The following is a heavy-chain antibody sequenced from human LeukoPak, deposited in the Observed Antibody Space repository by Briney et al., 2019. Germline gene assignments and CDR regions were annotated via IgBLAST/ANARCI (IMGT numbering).Heavy chain of an antibody. Sequence: GGSLRLSCAASGFTFDDYAMHWVRQAPGKGLEWVSSISWNSDSVAYADSVKGRFTISRDNAKNTLSLQMNSLRVEDTALYYCANLGKYCRGFSCYKWGQGTLVTVSS. J-gene: IGHJ4*02. D-gene: IGHD2-2*02. CDR1: GFTFDDYA. V-gene: IGHV3-9*01. CDR3: ANLGKYCRGFSCYK. CDR2: ISWNSDSV.